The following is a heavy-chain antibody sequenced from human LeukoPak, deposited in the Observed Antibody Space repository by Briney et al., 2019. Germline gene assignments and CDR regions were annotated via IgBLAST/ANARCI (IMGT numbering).Heavy chain of an antibody. CDR1: GFTFSSYS. CDR2: ISSSSSYI. Sequence: GGSLRLSCAASGFTFSSYSMNWVRQAPGKGLEWVSSISSSSSYIYYADSVKGRFTISRDNAKNSLYLQMNSLRAEDTAVYYCARQFCCDTNGYQDAFDIWGQGTTVTVSS. D-gene: IGHD2-8*01. V-gene: IGHV3-21*01. CDR3: ARQFCCDTNGYQDAFDI. J-gene: IGHJ3*02.